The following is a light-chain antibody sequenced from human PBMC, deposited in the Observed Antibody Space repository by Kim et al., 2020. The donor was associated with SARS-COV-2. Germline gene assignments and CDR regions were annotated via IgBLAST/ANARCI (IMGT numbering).Light chain of an antibody. Sequence: IQLTQSPSSLSASVGDRVTITCRASQDISNYVAWYQRRPGKAPNLLIHAASTLQSGVPSRFRGSGSGTEFTLTISSLQPEDFATYYCQQLDSYPLTFDGGTKVDIK. V-gene: IGKV1-9*01. CDR2: AAS. CDR1: QDISNY. J-gene: IGKJ4*01. CDR3: QQLDSYPLT.